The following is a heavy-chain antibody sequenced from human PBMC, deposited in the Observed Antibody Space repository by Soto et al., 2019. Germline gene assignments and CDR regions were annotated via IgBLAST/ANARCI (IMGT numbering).Heavy chain of an antibody. V-gene: IGHV4-34*01. Sequence: PSETLSLTCAVYVGSFSCYYGIWIRQPPGKGLEWIGEINHSGSTNYNPSLKSRVTISVDTSKNQFSLKLSSVTAADTAVYYCARGRRLVVPAAMFHKYNWFDPWGQGTLVTVSS. CDR3: ARGRRLVVPAAMFHKYNWFDP. D-gene: IGHD2-2*01. CDR2: INHSGST. CDR1: VGSFSCYY. J-gene: IGHJ5*02.